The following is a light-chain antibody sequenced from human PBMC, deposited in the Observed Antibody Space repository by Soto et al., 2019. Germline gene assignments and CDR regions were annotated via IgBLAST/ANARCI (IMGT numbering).Light chain of an antibody. Sequence: EILMTQAPDTLYVSPGERVTLSFRASRTVSNYLAWYQQKPGQAPRLLIYGASNRATGIPDRFSGSGSGTDFTLTISRLEPEDFAVYYCQQYGSSGTFGQGTKVDIK. CDR3: QQYGSSGT. J-gene: IGKJ1*01. CDR1: RTVSNY. V-gene: IGKV3-20*01. CDR2: GAS.